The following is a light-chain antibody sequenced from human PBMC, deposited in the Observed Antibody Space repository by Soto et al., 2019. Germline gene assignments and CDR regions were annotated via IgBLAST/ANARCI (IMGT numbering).Light chain of an antibody. V-gene: IGKV3-20*01. CDR3: QQYGSSPLS. CDR1: HSVSSSY. CDR2: GAS. J-gene: IGKJ4*01. Sequence: IGVTQSPCTLSLSTGERATLSCRASHSVSSSYLAWYQQKPGQAPRLLINGASSRATGIPDRFSGSGSGTDFTLTIRRLEPEDFAVYYCQQYGSSPLSFGGGTKVDI.